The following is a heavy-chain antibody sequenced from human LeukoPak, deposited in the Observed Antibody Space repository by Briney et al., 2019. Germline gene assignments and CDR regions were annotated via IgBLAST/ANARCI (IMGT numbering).Heavy chain of an antibody. V-gene: IGHV3-23*01. CDR3: AKRLYGSGGYYQFDY. D-gene: IGHD3-10*01. J-gene: IGHJ4*02. CDR2: VSAGGGST. CDR1: GFTFSGYA. Sequence: QPGRSLRLSCAASGFTFSGYAMTWVRQAPGKGLEWVSTVSAGGGSTYYADSVKGRFTISRDNPKNTLHLQMNSLRAEDTAVYYCAKRLYGSGGYYQFDYWGQGTLVTVSS.